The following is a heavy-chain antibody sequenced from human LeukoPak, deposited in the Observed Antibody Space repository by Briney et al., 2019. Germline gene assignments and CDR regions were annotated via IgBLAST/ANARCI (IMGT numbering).Heavy chain of an antibody. V-gene: IGHV3-23*01. J-gene: IGHJ4*02. CDR3: AKRDHQSKYFDY. CDR2: ISGSGGST. CDR1: GFTFDDYG. D-gene: IGHD5/OR15-5a*01. Sequence: PGGSLRLSCAASGFTFDDYGMSWVRQAPGKGLEWVSAISGSGGSTYYADSVKGRFTISRDNSKNTLYLQMNSLRAEDTAVYYCAKRDHQSKYFDYWGQGTLVTVSS.